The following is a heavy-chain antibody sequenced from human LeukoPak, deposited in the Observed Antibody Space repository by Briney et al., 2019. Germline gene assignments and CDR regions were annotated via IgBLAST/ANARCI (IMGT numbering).Heavy chain of an antibody. CDR2: INPNSGGT. J-gene: IGHJ4*02. CDR3: ARLLYYDSSGYPGDY. Sequence: ASVKVSCKASGYPFTDYYMHWVRQAPGQGLEWMGWINPNSGGTNYAQKFQGRVTMSRDTSISTAYMELSRLRSDDTAVYYCARLLYYDSSGYPGDYWGQGTLVTVSS. CDR1: GYPFTDYY. V-gene: IGHV1-2*02. D-gene: IGHD3-22*01.